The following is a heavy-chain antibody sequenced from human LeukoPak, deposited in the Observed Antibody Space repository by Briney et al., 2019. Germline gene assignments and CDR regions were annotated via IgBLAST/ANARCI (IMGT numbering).Heavy chain of an antibody. CDR2: ISGSGGTT. CDR1: GFTFSDYY. Sequence: GGSLRLSCAASGFTFSDYYMSWIRQAPGKGLEWVSAISGSGGTTYYADSVKGRFTISRDNSKNTLYLQMNSLRAEDTAIYQCPKEMVVPAVGTVGFDIWGQGPMVTVSS. V-gene: IGHV3-23*01. J-gene: IGHJ3*02. D-gene: IGHD2-21*02. CDR3: PKEMVVPAVGTVGFDI.